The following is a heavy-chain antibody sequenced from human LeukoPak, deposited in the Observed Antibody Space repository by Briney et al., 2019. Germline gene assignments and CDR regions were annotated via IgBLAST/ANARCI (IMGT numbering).Heavy chain of an antibody. CDR2: IRSKANSYAT. V-gene: IGHV3-73*01. CDR3: TRQSADGY. D-gene: IGHD6-13*01. CDR1: GFTFSGSA. Sequence: PGGSLKLSCAASGFTFSGSAMHWVRQASGKGLEWVGRIRSKANSYATAYAASVKGRFTISRDDSKNTAYLQMNSLKTEYTAVYYCTRQSADGYWGQGTLVTVSS. J-gene: IGHJ4*02.